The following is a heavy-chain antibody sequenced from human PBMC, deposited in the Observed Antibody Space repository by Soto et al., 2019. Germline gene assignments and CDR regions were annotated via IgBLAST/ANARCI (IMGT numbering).Heavy chain of an antibody. CDR2: IYDSGTT. CDR3: ARELDY. V-gene: IGHV4-31*03. Sequence: QVQLQESGPGLVKPSQTLSLTCTVSGDSITGGYYWSWIRQNPGKGLEWIGYIYDSGTTYYNPPLKSRVIMSVDTSKNQFSLKLTSVTSADTAVYYCARELDYWGQGALVTVSS. CDR1: GDSITGGYY. J-gene: IGHJ4*02.